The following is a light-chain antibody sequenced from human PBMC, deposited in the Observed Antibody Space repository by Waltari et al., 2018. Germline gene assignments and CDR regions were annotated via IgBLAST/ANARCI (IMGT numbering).Light chain of an antibody. Sequence: IVWTQSPGTLSLSQGERATLPCRASQNVIYLAGYKQKPGQAPRLLIYGAATRATGIPDRISGSGSGTDFTLTISRLEPEDFGVYYCQQYGSSPTFGQGTKVEIK. CDR2: GAA. V-gene: IGKV3-20*01. J-gene: IGKJ1*01. CDR1: QNVIY. CDR3: QQYGSSPT.